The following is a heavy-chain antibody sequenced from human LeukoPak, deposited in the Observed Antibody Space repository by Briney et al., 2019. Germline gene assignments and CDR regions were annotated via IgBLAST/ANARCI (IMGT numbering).Heavy chain of an antibody. CDR2: ISGSGATT. D-gene: IGHD3-3*01. J-gene: IGHJ4*02. V-gene: IGHV3-23*01. Sequence: HPGGSLRLSCAASGFTFSSYAMSWVRQAPGKGLEWVSVISGSGATTYYADSVKGRFTISRDNSKNTLYLQMNSLRADDTAVYHCAKARTDYDFWSGYPTLFFDSWGQGTLVTVSS. CDR3: AKARTDYDFWSGYPTLFFDS. CDR1: GFTFSSYA.